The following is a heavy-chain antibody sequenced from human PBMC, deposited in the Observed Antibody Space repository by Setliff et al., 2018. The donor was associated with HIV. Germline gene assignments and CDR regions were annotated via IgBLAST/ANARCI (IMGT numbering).Heavy chain of an antibody. CDR1: GGSISNSRYY. V-gene: IGHV4-39*01. CDR3: ASRVYYYDSSGYLREEGFDP. CDR2: IYYSGST. J-gene: IGHJ5*02. D-gene: IGHD3-22*01. Sequence: SETLSLTCAVSGGSISNSRYYWSWIRQPPGKGLEWIGSIYYSGSTYYNPSLKSRVTISVDTSKNQFSLKLSSVTAADAAVYYCASRVYYYDSSGYLREEGFDPWGQGTLVTVSS.